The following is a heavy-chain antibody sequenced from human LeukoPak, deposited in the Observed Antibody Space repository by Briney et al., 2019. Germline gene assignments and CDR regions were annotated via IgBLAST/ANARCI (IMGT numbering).Heavy chain of an antibody. CDR1: GFTFSSYA. CDR2: ISGSGGSA. CDR3: AKPPKTSCGGDCYFDY. D-gene: IGHD2-21*02. J-gene: IGHJ4*02. V-gene: IGHV3-23*01. Sequence: GGSLRLSCAASGFTFSSYAMSWVRQAPGKGLEWVSAISGSGGSAYYADSAKGRFTISRDNSKNTLYLQMNSLRAEDTAVYYCAKPPKTSCGGDCYFDYWGQGTLVTVSS.